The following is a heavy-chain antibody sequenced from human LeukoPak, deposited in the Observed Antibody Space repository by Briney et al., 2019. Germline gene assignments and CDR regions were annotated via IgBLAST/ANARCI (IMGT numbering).Heavy chain of an antibody. J-gene: IGHJ5*02. D-gene: IGHD3-22*01. CDR2: IYYSGST. CDR1: GGSISSSSYY. CDR3: ARDLPSWDYYDSSGVTAFDP. Sequence: PSETLSLTCTVSGGSISSSSYYWGWIRQPPGKGLEWIGSIYYSGSTYYNPSLKSRVTISVDTSKNQFSLKLSSVTAADTAVYYCARDLPSWDYYDSSGVTAFDPWGQGTLVTVSS. V-gene: IGHV4-39*07.